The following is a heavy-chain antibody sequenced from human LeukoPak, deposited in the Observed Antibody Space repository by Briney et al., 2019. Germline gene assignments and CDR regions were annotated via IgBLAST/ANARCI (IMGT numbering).Heavy chain of an antibody. CDR2: ISSSGSTI. Sequence: GGSLRLSCAASGFTFSDYYMSWIRQAPGKGLEWVSYISSSGSTIYYADSVKSRFTISRDNAKNSLYLQMNSLRAEDTAVYYCARDGIAARLAFDIWGQGTMVTVSS. V-gene: IGHV3-11*01. D-gene: IGHD6-6*01. J-gene: IGHJ3*02. CDR3: ARDGIAARLAFDI. CDR1: GFTFSDYY.